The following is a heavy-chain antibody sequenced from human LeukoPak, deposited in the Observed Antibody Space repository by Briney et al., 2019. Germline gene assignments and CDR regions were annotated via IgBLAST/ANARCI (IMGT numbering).Heavy chain of an antibody. CDR3: ARQGGGDLWFGELFSGDYYYGMDV. V-gene: IGHV5-10-1*01. D-gene: IGHD3-10*01. CDR2: IDPSDSYT. Sequence: GESLKISCKGSGYSFTSYWISWVRQMPGKGLEWMGRIDPSDSYTNYSPSFQGHVTISADKSISTAYLQWSGLKASDTAMYYCARQGGGDLWFGELFSGDYYYGMDVWGKGTTVTVSS. CDR1: GYSFTSYW. J-gene: IGHJ6*04.